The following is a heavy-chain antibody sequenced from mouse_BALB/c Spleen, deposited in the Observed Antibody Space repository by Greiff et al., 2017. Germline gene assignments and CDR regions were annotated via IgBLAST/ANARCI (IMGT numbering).Heavy chain of an antibody. V-gene: IGHV5-6-3*01. J-gene: IGHJ2*01. D-gene: IGHD2-10*02. CDR1: GFTFSSYG. CDR3: ARDRGYGNFIDY. Sequence: VQLKQSGGGLVQPGGSLKLSCAASGFTFSSYGMSWVRQTPDKRLELVATINSNGGSTYYPDSVKGRFTISRDNAKNTLYLQMSSLKSEDTAMYYCARDRGYGNFIDYWGQGTTLTVSS. CDR2: INSNGGST.